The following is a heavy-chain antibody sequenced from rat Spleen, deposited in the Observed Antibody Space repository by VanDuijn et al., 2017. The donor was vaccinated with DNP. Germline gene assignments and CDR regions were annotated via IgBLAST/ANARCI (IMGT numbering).Heavy chain of an antibody. V-gene: IGHV2-6*01. J-gene: IGHJ2*01. CDR3: ARSDYYDGGFYYGYFDF. Sequence: QVQLMESGPGLVHPSQTLSLTCSVSGFSLTSNTVAWVRQPPGKGLEWLAALSSGGNTFYNPALKSRLSISRDTSKSQLFLKINSLQTEDTAMYFCARSDYYDGGFYYGYFDFWGQGVMVTVSS. CDR2: LSSGGNT. D-gene: IGHD1-12*02. CDR1: GFSLTSNT.